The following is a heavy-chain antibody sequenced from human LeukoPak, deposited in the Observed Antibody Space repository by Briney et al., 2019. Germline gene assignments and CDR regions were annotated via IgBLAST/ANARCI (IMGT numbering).Heavy chain of an antibody. CDR1: GGSISSSSYY. CDR2: INHSGST. CDR3: ARGLNDSWTGENY. Sequence: SETLSLTCTVSGGSISSSSYYWGWIRQPPGKGLEWIGEINHSGSTNYNPSLKSRVTLSLDTSKSQFSLKVRYVTAADTAVYYCARGLNDSWTGENYWGQGTLVTVSS. D-gene: IGHD3-3*01. V-gene: IGHV4-39*07. J-gene: IGHJ4*02.